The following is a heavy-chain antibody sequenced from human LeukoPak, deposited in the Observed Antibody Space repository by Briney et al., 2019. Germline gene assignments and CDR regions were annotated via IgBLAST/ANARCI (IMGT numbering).Heavy chain of an antibody. V-gene: IGHV3-23*01. CDR1: GFTFSSSA. Sequence: GESLRLSCAASGFTFSSSAMSWVRQAPGKGLEWVSGISGSGASTFYADSVKGRFTLSRDNSKNTLYLQMNSLRAEDTAVYYCAKDSGYSSGWYFVWGQGTLVTVSS. D-gene: IGHD6-19*01. J-gene: IGHJ4*02. CDR3: AKDSGYSSGWYFV. CDR2: ISGSGAST.